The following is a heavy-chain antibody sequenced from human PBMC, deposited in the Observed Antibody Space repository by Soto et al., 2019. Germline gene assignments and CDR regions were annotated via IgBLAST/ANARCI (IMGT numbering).Heavy chain of an antibody. CDR3: AAGYSSAWRFDP. D-gene: IGHD6-25*01. J-gene: IGHJ5*02. CDR1: GFAFNDYG. V-gene: IGHV3-20*04. CDR2: INWNGAIT. Sequence: GGSLRLSCAASGFAFNDYGMNWVRQAPGKGLEWVSGINWNGAITGYSDSVRGRFTISRDNAQNSLYLQMNSLRAEDTALYYCAAGYSSAWRFDPWGQGTLVTVSS.